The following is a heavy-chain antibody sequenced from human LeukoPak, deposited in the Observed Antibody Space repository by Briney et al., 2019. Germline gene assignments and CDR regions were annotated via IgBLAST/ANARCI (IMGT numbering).Heavy chain of an antibody. CDR1: GFTFSSYA. CDR3: AKDAPYSSSWYGEGWFDP. J-gene: IGHJ5*02. D-gene: IGHD6-13*01. CDR2: ISGSGGST. Sequence: PGGSLRLSCAASGFTFSSYAMSWVRQAPGKGLEWVSAISGSGGSTYYADSVKGRFTISRDNSKNTLYLQMNSLRAEDTAVYYCAKDAPYSSSWYGEGWFDPWGQGTLVTVSS. V-gene: IGHV3-23*01.